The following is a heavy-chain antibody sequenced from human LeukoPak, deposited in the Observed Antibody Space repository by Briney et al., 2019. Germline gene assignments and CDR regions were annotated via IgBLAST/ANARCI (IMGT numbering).Heavy chain of an antibody. Sequence: PSETLSLTCTVSGGSISSYYWSWIRQPPGKGLEWIGEINHSGSTNYNPSLKSRVTISVDTSKNQFSLKLSSVTAADTAVYYCARGPYDYVWGSYHYWGQGTLVTVSS. CDR3: ARGPYDYVWGSYHY. CDR1: GGSISSYY. J-gene: IGHJ4*02. CDR2: INHSGST. V-gene: IGHV4-34*01. D-gene: IGHD3-16*02.